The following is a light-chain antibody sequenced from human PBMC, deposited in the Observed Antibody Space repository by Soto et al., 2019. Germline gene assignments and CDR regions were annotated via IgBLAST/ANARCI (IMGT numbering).Light chain of an antibody. CDR2: SAS. CDR1: QSISSY. Sequence: DIQMTQSPSSLSASVGDRVTITCRASQSISSYLNWYQQKPGKAPTRLIYSASSLQSGVPSRFSGSGSGTDFTLTISSRQHEDFATYYCQQSYSTPYTFGQGTKLEIK. CDR3: QQSYSTPYT. V-gene: IGKV1-39*01. J-gene: IGKJ2*01.